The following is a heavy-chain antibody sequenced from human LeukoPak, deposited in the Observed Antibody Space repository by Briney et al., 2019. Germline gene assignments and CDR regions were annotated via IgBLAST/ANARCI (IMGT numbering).Heavy chain of an antibody. Sequence: SETLSLTCVVSGGSVSGYYWGWIRQPPGRGLEWIGYVYYSGSTNYSPSFKSRITISVDTSRNQFSLQLSSVTAADTAVYYCARMPLVVVVAAGFDYWGQGTLVTVSS. CDR2: VYYSGST. V-gene: IGHV4-59*08. CDR3: ARMPLVVVVAAGFDY. D-gene: IGHD2-15*01. CDR1: GGSVSGYY. J-gene: IGHJ4*02.